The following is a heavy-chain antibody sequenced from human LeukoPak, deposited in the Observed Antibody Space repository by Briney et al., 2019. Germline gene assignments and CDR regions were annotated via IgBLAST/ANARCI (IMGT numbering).Heavy chain of an antibody. V-gene: IGHV3-15*01. CDR3: TSRLNY. Sequence: GGSLRLSCSASGFTFSNVLMTWVRQAPRKGLEWVGRIRPITDGGTTDYAAPVRDRFTISRDDSKNTLYLQMNSLKTEDTAVYYCTSRLNYWGQGTLVTVSS. CDR1: GFTFSNVL. CDR2: IRPITDGGTT. J-gene: IGHJ4*02.